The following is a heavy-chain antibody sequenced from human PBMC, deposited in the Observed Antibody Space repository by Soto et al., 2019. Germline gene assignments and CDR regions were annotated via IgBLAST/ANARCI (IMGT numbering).Heavy chain of an antibody. J-gene: IGHJ5*02. CDR2: VSGSGGTS. D-gene: IGHD6-19*01. V-gene: IGHV3-23*01. Sequence: EVQLLESGGGLVQPRGSLRLSCAASGFTFSRYDMNWVRQAPGKGLEWVSVVSGSGGTSYYADSVKGRFIISRDNSKNTLYLQMNSLRAEDTALYYCAKMGYSSDWSWGQGTLVTVSS. CDR1: GFTFSRYD. CDR3: AKMGYSSDWS.